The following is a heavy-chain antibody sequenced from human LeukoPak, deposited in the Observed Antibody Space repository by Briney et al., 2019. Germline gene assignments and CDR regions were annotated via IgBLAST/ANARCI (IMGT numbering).Heavy chain of an antibody. V-gene: IGHV4-39*01. D-gene: IGHD6-13*01. CDR1: GGSISSSSYY. CDR3: ARLQRGSSSWYGDYYFDY. J-gene: IGHJ4*02. Sequence: SETLSLTCTLSGGSISSSSYYWGGLRQPPGKGLEWIGSIYYSGSTHYTPSLKRRVTMSVDTSKNQFSLKLSSVTAADTAVYYCARLQRGSSSWYGDYYFDYWGQGTLVTVSS. CDR2: IYYSGST.